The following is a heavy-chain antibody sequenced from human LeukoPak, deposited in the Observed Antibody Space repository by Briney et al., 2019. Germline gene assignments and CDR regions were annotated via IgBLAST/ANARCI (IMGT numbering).Heavy chain of an antibody. J-gene: IGHJ4*02. D-gene: IGHD3-16*02. CDR1: GFTFSSYE. V-gene: IGHV3-21*01. Sequence: GGSLRLSCAASGFTFSSYEMNWVRQAPGKGLEWVSSISSSSSYIYYADSVKGRLTISRDNAKNSLYLQMNSLRAEDTAVYYCANSYDYVWGSYRPPDYWGQGTLVTVSS. CDR2: ISSSSSYI. CDR3: ANSYDYVWGSYRPPDY.